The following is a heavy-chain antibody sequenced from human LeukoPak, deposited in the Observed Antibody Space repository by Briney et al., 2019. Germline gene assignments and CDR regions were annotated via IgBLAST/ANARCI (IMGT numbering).Heavy chain of an antibody. J-gene: IGHJ4*02. Sequence: GASVKVSCKASGYTFTDYYMHWVRQAPGQGLEWMGWINPNSGDTKYAQKFQGRVTMTRDTSISTAYMDLSRLRSDDTAVYYCETQRGSYLWGTDFDYWGQGTLVTVSS. V-gene: IGHV1-2*02. CDR2: INPNSGDT. CDR3: ETQRGSYLWGTDFDY. D-gene: IGHD3-16*01. CDR1: GYTFTDYY.